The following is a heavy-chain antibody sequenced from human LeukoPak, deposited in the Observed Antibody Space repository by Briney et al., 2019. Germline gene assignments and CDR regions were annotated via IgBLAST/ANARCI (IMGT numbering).Heavy chain of an antibody. D-gene: IGHD4-11*01. Sequence: GGSLRLSCAASGFTFSSYDMHWVRQATGKGLEWVSAIGTAGDTYYPGSVKGRFTISRENAKSSLYLQMNSLRAGDTAVYYCARGGYDYSNHDAFDIWGQGTMVTVSS. CDR3: ARGGYDYSNHDAFDI. CDR2: IGTAGDT. V-gene: IGHV3-13*01. CDR1: GFTFSSYD. J-gene: IGHJ3*02.